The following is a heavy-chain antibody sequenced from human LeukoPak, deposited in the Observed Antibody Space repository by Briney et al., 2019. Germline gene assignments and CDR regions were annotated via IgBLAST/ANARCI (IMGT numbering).Heavy chain of an antibody. CDR3: ARPRDGSGAFDY. D-gene: IGHD3-10*01. CDR1: GGSFSGYY. J-gene: IGHJ4*02. V-gene: IGHV4-34*01. CDR2: INHSGST. Sequence: PSETLSLTCAVYGGSFSGYYWSWIRQPPGKGLGWIGEINHSGSTNYNPSLKSRVTISVDTSKNQFSLKLSSVTAADTAVYYCARPRDGSGAFDYWGQGTLVTVSS.